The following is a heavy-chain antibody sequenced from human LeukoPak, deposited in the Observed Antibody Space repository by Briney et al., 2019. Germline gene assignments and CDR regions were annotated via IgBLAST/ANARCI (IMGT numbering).Heavy chain of an antibody. D-gene: IGHD6-19*01. CDR1: GVTFTNYA. CDR2: ISISGGST. Sequence: GGSLRLSCAASGVTFTNYAITWVRQAPGKGLEWVSGISISGGSTDYADSVKGRFTISRNNPKNTLYLQMNSLRAEDTAVYYCAKVPAGNKVEYWGQGTLVTVSS. J-gene: IGHJ4*02. CDR3: AKVPAGNKVEY. V-gene: IGHV3-23*01.